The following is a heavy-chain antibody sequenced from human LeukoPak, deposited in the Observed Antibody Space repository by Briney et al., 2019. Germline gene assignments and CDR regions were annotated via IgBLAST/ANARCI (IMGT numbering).Heavy chain of an antibody. D-gene: IGHD6-13*01. CDR3: ARDPYSSSWPYGMDV. Sequence: GGSLRLSCEASGFTFSSYSMNWVRQAPGKGLEWISYISGSSKIIHWAESLKGRFTISRDNAQSSLYLQMNSLRAEDTAVYYCARDPYSSSWPYGMDVWGQGTTVTVSS. CDR2: ISGSSKII. V-gene: IGHV3-48*04. CDR1: GFTFSSYS. J-gene: IGHJ6*02.